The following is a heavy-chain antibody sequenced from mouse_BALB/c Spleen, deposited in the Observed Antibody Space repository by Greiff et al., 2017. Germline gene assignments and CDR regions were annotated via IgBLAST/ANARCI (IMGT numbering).Heavy chain of an antibody. CDR2: IYPGSGST. Sequence: QVQLQQSGPELVKPGASVKMSCKASGYTFTDYVISWVKQRTGQGLEWIGEIYPGSGSTYYNEKFKGKATLTADKSSNTAYMQLSSLTSEDSAVYFCARSGTTVVARGFAYWGQGTLVTVSA. D-gene: IGHD1-1*01. V-gene: IGHV1-81*01. CDR1: GYTFTDYV. CDR3: ARSGTTVVARGFAY. J-gene: IGHJ3*01.